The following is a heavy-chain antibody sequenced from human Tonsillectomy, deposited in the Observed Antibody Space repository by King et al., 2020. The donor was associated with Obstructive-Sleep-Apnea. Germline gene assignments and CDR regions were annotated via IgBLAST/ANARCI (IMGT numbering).Heavy chain of an antibody. CDR3: ARDLYSSYGMDV. CDR2: IYYSGST. Sequence: QVQLQESGPGLVKPSETLSLTCTVSGGSISSYYWSWIRQPPGKGLEWIGYIYYSGSTNYNPSLKSRVTISVDTSKNQFSLKLSSVTAADTAVYYCARDLYSSYGMDVWGQGTTVTVSS. V-gene: IGHV4-59*01. J-gene: IGHJ6*02. CDR1: GGSISSYY. D-gene: IGHD5-18*01.